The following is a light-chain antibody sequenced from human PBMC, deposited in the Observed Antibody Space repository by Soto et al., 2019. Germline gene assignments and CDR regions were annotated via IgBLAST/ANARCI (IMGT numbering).Light chain of an antibody. V-gene: IGKV3-20*01. CDR3: QQYDNSPMYT. J-gene: IGKJ2*01. CDR2: GGS. CDR1: QTVRSGY. Sequence: VLTQSPGTLSLSPGERASLSCRTSQTVRSGYLAWYQQKPGQAPRLLIYGGSNRATGIPDRFSGSGSATDFTLTNSRLEPEDSAVYYCQQYDNSPMYTFGQGTKLEIK.